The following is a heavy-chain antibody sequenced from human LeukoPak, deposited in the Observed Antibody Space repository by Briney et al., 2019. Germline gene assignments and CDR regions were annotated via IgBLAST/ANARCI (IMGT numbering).Heavy chain of an antibody. Sequence: GESLKISCTGSGYSFTSYWIGWVRQMPRKGLEWMGIIYPGDSDTRYSPSFQGQVTISADKSISTAYLQWSSLKASDTAMYYCARGHSSSWYYFDYWGQGTLVTVSS. D-gene: IGHD6-13*01. CDR1: GYSFTSYW. CDR3: ARGHSSSWYYFDY. CDR2: IYPGDSDT. J-gene: IGHJ4*02. V-gene: IGHV5-51*01.